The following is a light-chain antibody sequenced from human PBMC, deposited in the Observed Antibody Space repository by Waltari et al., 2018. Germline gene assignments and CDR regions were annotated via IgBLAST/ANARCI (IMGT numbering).Light chain of an antibody. CDR1: KSVSSSY. CDR2: GAS. V-gene: IGKV3-20*01. CDR3: QQYASSPNT. Sequence: EIVLTQSPDTLSLSPGDRATLSCRASKSVSSSYLAWYQQKPGQPPRLLIYGASSRATGIPDRFSGSGSGTDFTLTISRLGPEDFAVYYCQQYASSPNTFGQGTQLEIK. J-gene: IGKJ2*01.